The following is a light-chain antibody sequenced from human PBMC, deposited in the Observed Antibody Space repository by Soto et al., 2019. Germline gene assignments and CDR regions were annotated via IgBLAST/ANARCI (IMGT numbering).Light chain of an antibody. Sequence: QSALTQPASVSGSPGQSITISCTGTSSDVGGYNYVSWYQQHPGKAPKLMIYEVSNRTSGVSNRFSGSKSGNTASLTISGLQAEDEADYYCSSYISTSTYVAFGGGTKVTVL. CDR3: SSYISTSTYVA. CDR1: SSDVGGYNY. CDR2: EVS. J-gene: IGLJ2*01. V-gene: IGLV2-14*01.